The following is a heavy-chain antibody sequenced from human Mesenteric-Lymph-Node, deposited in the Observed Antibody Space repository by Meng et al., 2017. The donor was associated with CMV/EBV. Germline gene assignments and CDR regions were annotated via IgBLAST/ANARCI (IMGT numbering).Heavy chain of an antibody. CDR2: IYHSGST. CDR3: ASYLGGYSYGRWGYGMDV. CDR1: GGSISSSNW. Sequence: SETLSLTCAVSGGSISSSNWWSWVRQPPGKGLEWIGEIYHSGSTNYNPSLKSRVTISVDKSKNQFSLKLSSVTAADTAVYYCASYLGGYSYGRWGYGMDVWGQGTTVTVSS. D-gene: IGHD5-18*01. V-gene: IGHV4-4*02. J-gene: IGHJ6*02.